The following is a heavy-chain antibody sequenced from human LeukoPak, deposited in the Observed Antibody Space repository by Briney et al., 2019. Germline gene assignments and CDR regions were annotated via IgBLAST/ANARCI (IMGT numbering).Heavy chain of an antibody. CDR1: GGSISSYY. J-gene: IGHJ6*02. CDR3: AREWIVVVPAALKSYYYYYGMDV. Sequence: SETLSLTCTVSGGSISSYYWSWIRQPAGKGLEWIGRIYTSESTNYNPSLKSRVTMSVDTSKNQFSLKLSSVTAADTAVYYCAREWIVVVPAALKSYYYYYGMDVWGQGTTVTVSS. D-gene: IGHD2-2*01. CDR2: IYTSEST. V-gene: IGHV4-4*07.